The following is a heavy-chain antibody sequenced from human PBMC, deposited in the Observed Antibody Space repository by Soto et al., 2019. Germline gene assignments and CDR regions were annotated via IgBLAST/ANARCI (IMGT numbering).Heavy chain of an antibody. D-gene: IGHD4-17*01. Sequence: LSLTRAVSGGSISSGGYSCNWFRQPPGKGLEWIGYFYHSGSTYYNPSLKSRVTISVDRSKNQFSLKLGSVTAADTAVYYCARGMTTVTTFDYWGQGTLVTVSS. J-gene: IGHJ4*02. V-gene: IGHV4-30-2*01. CDR3: ARGMTTVTTFDY. CDR1: GGSISSGGYS. CDR2: FYHSGST.